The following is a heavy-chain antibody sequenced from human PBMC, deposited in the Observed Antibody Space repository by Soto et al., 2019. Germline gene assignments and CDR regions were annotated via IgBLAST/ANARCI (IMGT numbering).Heavy chain of an antibody. Sequence: GGSLRLSCAASGFTFSSYGMHWVRQAPGKGLEWVAVIWYDGSNKYYADSVKGRFTISRDNSKNTLYLQMHSLRAEDTAVYYCARETTAIPLWFDPWGQGTLVTVSS. CDR2: IWYDGSNK. CDR1: GFTFSSYG. D-gene: IGHD2-21*02. V-gene: IGHV3-33*01. CDR3: ARETTAIPLWFDP. J-gene: IGHJ5*02.